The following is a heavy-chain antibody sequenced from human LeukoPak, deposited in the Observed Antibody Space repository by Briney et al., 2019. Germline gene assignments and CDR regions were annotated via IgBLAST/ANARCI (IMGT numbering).Heavy chain of an antibody. V-gene: IGHV3-64D*06. Sequence: GGSLRLSCSASGFTFSGYAMHWVRQAPGKGLEYVSAISSNGGSTYYADSVKGRFTISRDNSKNTLHLQMSSLRAEDTAVYYCVEEVTYYYGSGSYFDYWGQGTLVTVSS. D-gene: IGHD3-10*01. CDR2: ISSNGGST. J-gene: IGHJ4*02. CDR3: VEEVTYYYGSGSYFDY. CDR1: GFTFSGYA.